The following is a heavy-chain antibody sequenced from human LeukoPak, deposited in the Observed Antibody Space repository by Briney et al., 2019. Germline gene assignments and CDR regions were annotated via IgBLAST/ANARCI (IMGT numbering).Heavy chain of an antibody. V-gene: IGHV2-5*08. CDR1: GFSLTTTGMS. D-gene: IGHD6-19*01. J-gene: IGHJ4*02. CDR2: IYWNDDK. CDR3: AHSDYSSGSPTLFDY. Sequence: SGPTLVNPTQTLTLTCAFSGFSLTTTGMSVSWIRQPPGKALEWLALIYWNDDKRYSPSPKSRLTITKDTSKNQVVLTMTNMDPVDTATYYCAHSDYSSGSPTLFDYWGQGTLVTVSS.